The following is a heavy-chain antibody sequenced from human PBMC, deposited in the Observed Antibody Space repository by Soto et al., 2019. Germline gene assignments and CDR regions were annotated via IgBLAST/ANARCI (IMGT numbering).Heavy chain of an antibody. Sequence: SETLSLTCTVSGGSISSSSYYWGWIRQPPGKGLEWIGSIYYSGSTYYNPSLKSRVTISVDTSKNQFSLKLSSVTAADTAVYYCARTHVPGGGGYYGMDVWGQGTTVTVSS. D-gene: IGHD2-2*01. CDR3: ARTHVPGGGGYYGMDV. CDR2: IYYSGST. CDR1: GGSISSSSYY. V-gene: IGHV4-39*01. J-gene: IGHJ6*02.